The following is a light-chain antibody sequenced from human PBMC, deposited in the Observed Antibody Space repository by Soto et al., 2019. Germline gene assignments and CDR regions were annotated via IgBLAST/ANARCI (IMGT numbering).Light chain of an antibody. Sequence: EIVLTQSPGTLSLSPGERATLSCRASQSVSSTYLAWYQQNPGQAPRLLIYGASSRATGIPDRFSGSGSGMDVTLTISRLEPEDFAVYFCQQYGSSSYTFGQGSKLEIK. J-gene: IGKJ2*01. CDR2: GAS. CDR1: QSVSSTY. CDR3: QQYGSSSYT. V-gene: IGKV3-20*01.